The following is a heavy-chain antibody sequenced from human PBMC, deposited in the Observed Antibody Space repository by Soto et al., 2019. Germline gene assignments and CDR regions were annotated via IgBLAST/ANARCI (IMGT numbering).Heavy chain of an antibody. J-gene: IGHJ4*02. D-gene: IGHD6-6*01. CDR2: VSGSGGST. CDR3: AKPEISSSWGNGPDY. V-gene: IGHV3-23*01. Sequence: GGSLRLSCAASGFTFSSYAMSWVRQAPGKGLEWVSAVSGSGGSTYYADSVKGRFTISRDNSKNTLYLQVNSPRAEDTALYYCAKPEISSSWGNGPDYWGQGSLVTVSS. CDR1: GFTFSSYA.